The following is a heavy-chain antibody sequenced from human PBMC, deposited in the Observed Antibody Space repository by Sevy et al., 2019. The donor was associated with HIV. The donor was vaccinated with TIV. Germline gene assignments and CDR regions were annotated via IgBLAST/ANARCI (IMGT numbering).Heavy chain of an antibody. Sequence: GGSLRLSCAASGFTLSSYVMHWARQAPGKGLESVSAISSTGGNTYYIDSVKGRFTISRDNSKNTLYLQMDSLRVEDMAVYYCVRRGTAGSYDYWGQGALVTVSS. V-gene: IGHV3-64*02. CDR2: ISSTGGNT. CDR1: GFTLSSYV. J-gene: IGHJ4*02. D-gene: IGHD1-26*01. CDR3: VRRGTAGSYDY.